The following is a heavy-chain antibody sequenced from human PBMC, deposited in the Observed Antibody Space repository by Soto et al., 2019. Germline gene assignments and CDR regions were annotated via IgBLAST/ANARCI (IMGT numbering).Heavy chain of an antibody. CDR3: AKDYRYSYGNWFDP. CDR1: GFTFSSYA. V-gene: IGHV3-23*01. CDR2: ISGSGGST. D-gene: IGHD5-18*01. J-gene: IGHJ5*02. Sequence: GGSLRLSCAASGFTFSSYAMSWVRQAPGKGLEWVSAISGSGGSTYYADSVKGWFTISRDNSKNTLYLQMNSLRAEDTAVYYCAKDYRYSYGNWFDPWGQGTLVTVSS.